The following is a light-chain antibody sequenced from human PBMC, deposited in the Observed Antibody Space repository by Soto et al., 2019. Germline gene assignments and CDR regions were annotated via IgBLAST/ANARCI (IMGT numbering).Light chain of an antibody. CDR3: QQSYSPPRT. CDR2: AAS. V-gene: IGKV1-39*01. Sequence: DIQMTQSPSSLSASIGDRVTITCRASQSVRTHLNWYHQKPGKAPELLIYAASSLQAGVPSRFSGSGSGTDFTLTISGLHPEDFGDYYCQQSYSPPRTFGQGTNLEIK. CDR1: QSVRTH. J-gene: IGKJ2*01.